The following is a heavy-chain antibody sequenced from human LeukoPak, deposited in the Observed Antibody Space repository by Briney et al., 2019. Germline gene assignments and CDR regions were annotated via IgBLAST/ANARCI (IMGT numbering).Heavy chain of an antibody. V-gene: IGHV1-69*13. CDR2: IIPIFGKA. D-gene: IGHD6-13*01. CDR3: ARGALLAAAIDY. J-gene: IGHJ4*02. Sequence: GASVKVSCKASGGTFSSYAISWVRQAPGQGLEWMGGIIPIFGKANYAQKFQGRVTITADESTSTAYMELSSLRSEDTAVYYCARGALLAAAIDYWGQGTLVTVSS. CDR1: GGTFSSYA.